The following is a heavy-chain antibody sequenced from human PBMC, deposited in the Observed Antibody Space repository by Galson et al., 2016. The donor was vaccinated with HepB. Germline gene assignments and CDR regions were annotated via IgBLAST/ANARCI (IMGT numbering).Heavy chain of an antibody. Sequence: SLRLSCATSGFTFTNYGFHWVRQAPGKGLEWLAVIWYAGSDKFYADSVRGRLTLSRDNANNTVYLQMNSLRAEDTAVYYCARDGLQPALDYWGQGSLVTVSS. D-gene: IGHD3-16*01. V-gene: IGHV3-33*01. CDR2: IWYAGSDK. CDR3: ARDGLQPALDY. J-gene: IGHJ4*02. CDR1: GFTFTNYG.